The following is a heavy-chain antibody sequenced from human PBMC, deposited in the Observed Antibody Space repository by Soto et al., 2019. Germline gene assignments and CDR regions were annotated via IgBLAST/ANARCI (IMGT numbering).Heavy chain of an antibody. Sequence: QVQLQESGPGLVKPSQTLSLTCTVSGGSISTGGYYWSWIRQHPGRGLEWIGYIYHSGMTFSNPSLQSRVAISIDTSENQFSLKLSSVTAAETAVYYCATVRWELHDAFDIWGHGTMVSVSS. D-gene: IGHD4-17*01. V-gene: IGHV4-31*03. CDR3: ATVRWELHDAFDI. CDR2: IYHSGMT. J-gene: IGHJ3*02. CDR1: GGSISTGGYY.